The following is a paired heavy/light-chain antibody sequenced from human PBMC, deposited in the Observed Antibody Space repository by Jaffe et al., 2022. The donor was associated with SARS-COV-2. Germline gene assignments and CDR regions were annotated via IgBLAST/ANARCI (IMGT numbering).Heavy chain of an antibody. CDR2: IYTSGYP. CDR3: ARDSRLERGLNYYYGMDV. Sequence: QVQLQESGPGLVKPSQTLSLTCAVSGGSITSGSYYWNWIRQPAGKGLEWIGRIYTSGYPNYNPSLKSRVTMSVDTSKNQFSLHLSSVTAADTAVYYCARDSRLERGLNYYYGMDVWGQGTAVTVSS. D-gene: IGHD1-1*01. J-gene: IGHJ6*02. V-gene: IGHV4-61*02. CDR1: GGSITSGSYY.
Light chain of an antibody. Sequence: QSVLTQPPSVSEVPGQRVTISCSGSSSNIGNNGVNWYQQLPGKAPRLLIYYDDLLPSGVSDRFSGSKSGTAASLAISGLQSEDEADYYCATWDDSLNGHVFGGGTKLTVL. V-gene: IGLV1-36*01. CDR1: SSNIGNNG. CDR2: YDD. CDR3: ATWDDSLNGHV. J-gene: IGLJ3*02.